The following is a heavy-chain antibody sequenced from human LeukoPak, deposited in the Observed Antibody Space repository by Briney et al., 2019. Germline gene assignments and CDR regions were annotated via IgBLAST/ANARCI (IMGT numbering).Heavy chain of an antibody. J-gene: IGHJ4*02. CDR1: GFTFSSYA. CDR2: ISYDGSNK. D-gene: IGHD4-17*01. CDR3: ASEHPYGDYGIDY. V-gene: IGHV3-30-3*01. Sequence: GGSLRLSCAASGFTFSSYAMHWVRQAPGKGLEWVAVISYDGSNKYYADSVKGRFTISRDNSKNTLYLQMNSLRAEDTAVYYCASEHPYGDYGIDYWGQGTLVTVSS.